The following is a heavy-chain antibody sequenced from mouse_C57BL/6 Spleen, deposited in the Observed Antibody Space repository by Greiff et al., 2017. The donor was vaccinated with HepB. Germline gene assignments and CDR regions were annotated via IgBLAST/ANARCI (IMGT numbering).Heavy chain of an antibody. D-gene: IGHD4-1*01. CDR3: TTSQTGTFAY. CDR2: IDPENGDT. Sequence: EVHLVESGAELVRPGASVKLSCTASGFNIKDDYMHWVKQRPEQGLEWIGWIDPENGDTEYASKFQGKATITADTSSNTAYLQLSSLTSEDTAVYYCTTSQTGTFAYWGQGTLVTVSA. V-gene: IGHV14-4*01. J-gene: IGHJ3*01. CDR1: GFNIKDDY.